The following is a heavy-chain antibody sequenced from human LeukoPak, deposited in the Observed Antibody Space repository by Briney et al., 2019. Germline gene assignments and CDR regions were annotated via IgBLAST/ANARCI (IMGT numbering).Heavy chain of an antibody. CDR2: IYYSGST. CDR3: ASYYDFWSGAFDY. Sequence: SETLSLTCTVSGGSISSYYWSWIRQPPGKGLEWIGYIYYSGSTNYNPSLKSRVTISVDTSKNQFSLKLSSVTAADTAVYYCASYYDFWSGAFDYWGQGTLVTVSS. CDR1: GGSISSYY. V-gene: IGHV4-59*01. J-gene: IGHJ4*02. D-gene: IGHD3-3*01.